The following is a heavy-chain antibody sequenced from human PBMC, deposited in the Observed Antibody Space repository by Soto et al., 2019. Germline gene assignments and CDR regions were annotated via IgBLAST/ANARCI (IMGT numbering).Heavy chain of an antibody. CDR3: ARDPHCSGGSCYFSWFDP. Sequence: GASVKVSCKASGGTFSSYTISWVRQAPGQGLEWMGRIVPILGIANYAQKFQGRVTITADKSTSTAYMELSSLRSEDTAVYYCARDPHCSGGSCYFSWFDPWGQGTLVTVSS. CDR2: IVPILGIA. V-gene: IGHV1-69*04. J-gene: IGHJ5*02. D-gene: IGHD2-15*01. CDR1: GGTFSSYT.